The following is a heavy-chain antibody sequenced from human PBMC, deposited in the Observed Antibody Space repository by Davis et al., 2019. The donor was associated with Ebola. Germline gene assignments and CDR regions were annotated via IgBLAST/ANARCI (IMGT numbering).Heavy chain of an antibody. Sequence: GGSLRLSCAASGFTFSSYDMHWVRQATGKGLEWVSAIGTAGDTYYPGSVKGRFTISRENAKNSLYLQMNSLRAEDTAVYYCARGEYQLLLDYYYGMDVWGQGTTVTVSS. CDR2: IGTAGDT. J-gene: IGHJ6*02. CDR1: GFTFSSYD. V-gene: IGHV3-13*01. CDR3: ARGEYQLLLDYYYGMDV. D-gene: IGHD2-2*01.